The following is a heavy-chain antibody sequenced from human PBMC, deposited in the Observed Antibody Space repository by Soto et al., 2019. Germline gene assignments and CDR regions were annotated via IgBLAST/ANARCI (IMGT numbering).Heavy chain of an antibody. CDR3: AGIAAAGTPYYYYGMDV. Sequence: ASVKVSCKASGYTFTSYYMHWVRQAPGQGLEWMGIINPSGGSTSYAQKFQGRVTMTRDTSTSTVYMELSSLRSEDTAVYYCAGIAAAGTPYYYYGMDVWGQGTTVTVSS. D-gene: IGHD6-13*01. V-gene: IGHV1-46*01. J-gene: IGHJ6*02. CDR1: GYTFTSYY. CDR2: INPSGGST.